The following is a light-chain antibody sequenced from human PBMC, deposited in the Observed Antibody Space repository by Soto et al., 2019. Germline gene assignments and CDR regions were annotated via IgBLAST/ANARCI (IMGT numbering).Light chain of an antibody. CDR2: GAS. CDR1: QSVSDNY. CDR3: HQYGSSPRT. V-gene: IGKV3-20*01. J-gene: IGKJ1*01. Sequence: EVFLTQSPGTLSLSPGERATLSCRASQSVSDNYLAWYQQKPGQAPRLLIHGASSRATGIPERFSGSGSGTDFTLTISRLEPEDFAVYHCHQYGSSPRTFGQGTKVEIK.